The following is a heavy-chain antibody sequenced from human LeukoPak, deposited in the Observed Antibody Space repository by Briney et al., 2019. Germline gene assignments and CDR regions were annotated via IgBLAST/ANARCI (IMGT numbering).Heavy chain of an antibody. V-gene: IGHV3-74*01. Sequence: GGSLRLSCTASGFSFSGHQMHWARQLPGKGLVWVSRIGPTGSTTSYADSVKGRFTVSRDNAKNTLYLQVNNLRAEDTAVYYCARGPNSNWSGLDFWGQGTLLTVSS. J-gene: IGHJ4*02. CDR3: ARGPNSNWSGLDF. CDR1: GFSFSGHQ. CDR2: IGPTGSTT. D-gene: IGHD6-6*01.